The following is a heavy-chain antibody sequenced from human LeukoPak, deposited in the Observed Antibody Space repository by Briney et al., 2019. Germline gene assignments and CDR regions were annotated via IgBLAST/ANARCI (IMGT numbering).Heavy chain of an antibody. V-gene: IGHV1-2*06. Sequence: GASVKVSCKASGYTFTCYYMHWVRQAPGQGLEWMGRINPNSGGTNYAQKFQGRVTMTRDTSISTAYMELSRLRSDDTAVYYCARNQPYDVLLDYWGQGTLVTVSS. D-gene: IGHD2-2*01. CDR1: GYTFTCYY. CDR2: INPNSGGT. CDR3: ARNQPYDVLLDY. J-gene: IGHJ4*02.